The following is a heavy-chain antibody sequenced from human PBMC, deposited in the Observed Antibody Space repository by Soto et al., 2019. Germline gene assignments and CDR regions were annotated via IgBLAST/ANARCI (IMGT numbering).Heavy chain of an antibody. CDR2: IYYSGST. J-gene: IGHJ4*02. CDR3: ARGDGDFWSGYHFDY. CDR1: GGSISSYY. D-gene: IGHD3-3*01. Sequence: SETLSLTCTVSGGSISSYYWSWIRQPPGKGLEWIGYIYYSGSTNYNPSLKSRVTISVDTSKNQFSLKLSSVTAADTAVYYCARGDGDFWSGYHFDYWGQGTLVTVSS. V-gene: IGHV4-59*01.